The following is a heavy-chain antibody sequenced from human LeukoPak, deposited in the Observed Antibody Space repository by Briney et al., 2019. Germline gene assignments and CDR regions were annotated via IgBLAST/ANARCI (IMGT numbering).Heavy chain of an antibody. D-gene: IGHD6-19*01. CDR1: GFSLSTSGMC. Sequence: TVSGPALVKPTQTLTLTCTFSGFSLSTSGMCVSWIRQPPGKALEWLARIDWDDDKYYSTSLKTRLTISKDTSKNQVVLTMTNMDPVDTATYYCARIRLHSSGWSWGWFDPWGQGTLVTVSS. CDR2: IDWDDDK. CDR3: ARIRLHSSGWSWGWFDP. J-gene: IGHJ5*02. V-gene: IGHV2-70*11.